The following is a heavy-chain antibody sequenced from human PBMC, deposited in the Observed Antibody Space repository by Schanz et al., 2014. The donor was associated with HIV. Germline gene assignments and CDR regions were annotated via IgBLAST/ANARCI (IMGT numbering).Heavy chain of an antibody. D-gene: IGHD5-18*01. V-gene: IGHV3-9*01. J-gene: IGHJ6*02. CDR1: GFTFHDYA. CDR3: AKDRGVVSGMVTNYYYGMDV. Sequence: EVQLVESGGGLVKPGRSLRLSCAASGFTFHDYAMHWLRQAPGQGLEWVSGISWNSGSIGYADSVKGRFTISRDNAKNSLYLQMNSLRAEDTALYFCAKDRGVVSGMVTNYYYGMDVWGQGTTVTVSS. CDR2: ISWNSGSI.